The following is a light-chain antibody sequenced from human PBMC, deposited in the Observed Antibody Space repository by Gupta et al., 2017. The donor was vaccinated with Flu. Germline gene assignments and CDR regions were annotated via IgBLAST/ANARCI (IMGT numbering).Light chain of an antibody. CDR2: GKS. V-gene: IGLV1-44*01. CDR1: NSNIGSNT. J-gene: IGLJ3*02. CDR3: AAWDDSLNSWV. Sequence: QSVLTQPSSASGPTGQRVTISCSGSNSNIGSNTVNWYQQLPETAPKLLIYGKSQRPSGVPDRFSGSRSGTSASLAISGLQSEDEADYYCAAWDDSLNSWVFGGGTTLTVL.